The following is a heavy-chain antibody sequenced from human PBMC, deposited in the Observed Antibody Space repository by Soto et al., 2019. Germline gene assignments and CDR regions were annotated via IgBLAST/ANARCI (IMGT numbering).Heavy chain of an antibody. Sequence: QPGGSLRLSCAASGFTFSNCGMHWIRQAPGKGLEWVAIIWYDGSNKYYADSVKGRFTISRDNSKNTLYLQMSSLRVEDTAVYYCVKDTSGYSPFDYWGQGTQVTVSS. D-gene: IGHD3-22*01. CDR1: GFTFSNCG. CDR2: IWYDGSNK. J-gene: IGHJ4*02. CDR3: VKDTSGYSPFDY. V-gene: IGHV3-33*06.